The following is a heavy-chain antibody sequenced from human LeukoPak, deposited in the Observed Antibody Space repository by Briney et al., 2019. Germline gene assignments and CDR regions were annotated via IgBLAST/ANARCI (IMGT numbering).Heavy chain of an antibody. J-gene: IGHJ4*02. Sequence: PSETLSLTCAVYGGSFSGYYWSWIRQPPGKGLEWIGEISHSGSTNYNPSLKSRVTISVDTSKNQFSLKLSSVTAADTAVYYCASSRYYYDSSGYVYWGQGTLVTVSS. CDR2: ISHSGST. D-gene: IGHD3-22*01. V-gene: IGHV4-34*01. CDR1: GGSFSGYY. CDR3: ASSRYYYDSSGYVY.